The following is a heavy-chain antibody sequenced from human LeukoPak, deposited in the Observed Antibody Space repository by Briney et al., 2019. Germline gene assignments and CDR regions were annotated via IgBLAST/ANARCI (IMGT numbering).Heavy chain of an antibody. V-gene: IGHV5-51*01. Sequence: GESLKISCKGSGYSFTSYWIGWVRQMPGKGLEWMGIIYPGDSDTRYSPSFHGEVTTSADKSISTAYLQWSSLKASDTAMYYCARPGHYYDSSGYYPDAFDISGQGTMVTAPS. CDR2: IYPGDSDT. J-gene: IGHJ3*02. CDR3: ARPGHYYDSSGYYPDAFDI. D-gene: IGHD3-22*01. CDR1: GYSFTSYW.